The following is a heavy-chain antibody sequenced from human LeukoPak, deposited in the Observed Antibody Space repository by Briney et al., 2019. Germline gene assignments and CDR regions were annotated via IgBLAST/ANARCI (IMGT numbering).Heavy chain of an antibody. Sequence: SETLSLTCTVSGGSTINYFRSWIRQPAGKGLEWIGHIYSSGTTHYNPSLYNRVTISLDTSKSQFSLHLNSVTAADTAVYYCARERTRITPHAFDIWGQGTMVTVSS. CDR1: GGSTINYF. J-gene: IGHJ3*02. V-gene: IGHV4-4*07. CDR2: IYSSGTT. CDR3: ARERTRITPHAFDI. D-gene: IGHD2-15*01.